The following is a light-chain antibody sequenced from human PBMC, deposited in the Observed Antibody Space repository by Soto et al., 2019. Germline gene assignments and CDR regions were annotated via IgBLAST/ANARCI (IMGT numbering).Light chain of an antibody. CDR2: GAF. J-gene: IGKJ4*01. V-gene: IGKV1-39*01. CDR1: QSISNF. Sequence: IQMTQSPSSLSASVSDRVTITCRTSQSISNFLNWYQQQPGKAPKLLIYGAFSLQSGVPSRFSGSGSGTDFTLTISILQPEDFATYYCQQSYSAPRVNCGGGTKVDIK. CDR3: QQSYSAPRVN.